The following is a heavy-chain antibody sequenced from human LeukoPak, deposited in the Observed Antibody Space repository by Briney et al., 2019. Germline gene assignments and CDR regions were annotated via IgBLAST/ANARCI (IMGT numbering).Heavy chain of an antibody. V-gene: IGHV4-38-2*02. CDR3: ARAGSITMIVVVPSGAFDI. J-gene: IGHJ3*02. CDR2: IYHSGST. D-gene: IGHD3-22*01. CDR1: GYSISSGYY. Sequence: PSETLSLTCTVSGYSISSGYYWGWIRQPPGKGLEWIGSIYHSGSTYYNPSLKSRVTISVDTSKNQFSLKLSSVTAADTAVYYCARAGSITMIVVVPSGAFDIWGQGTMVTVSS.